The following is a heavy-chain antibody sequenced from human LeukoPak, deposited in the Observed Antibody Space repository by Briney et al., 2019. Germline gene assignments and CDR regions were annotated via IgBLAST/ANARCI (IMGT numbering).Heavy chain of an antibody. CDR3: TKRVKYGATWDHFAD. CDR1: GFTFSSYW. CDR2: IKQDGSEK. V-gene: IGHV3-7*03. J-gene: IGHJ4*02. Sequence: PGGSLRLFCAASGFTFSSYWMSWVRQAPGKRLEWVANIKQDGSEKYYVDSVKGRFTISRDNSKSTLILQMNSLRVEDTALYCCTKRVKYGATWDHFADWGQGTLVTVSS. D-gene: IGHD1-26*01.